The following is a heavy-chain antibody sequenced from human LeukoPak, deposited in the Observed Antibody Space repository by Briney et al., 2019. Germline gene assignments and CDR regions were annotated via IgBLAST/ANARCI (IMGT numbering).Heavy chain of an antibody. Sequence: GGSLRLSCAASGFTFDDYAMHWVRQAPGKGLEWVSLISWDGGSTYYADSVKGRFTISRDNSKNSLYLQLNSLRAEDTALYYCAKGLGYYDSSGYLNWGQGTLVTVSS. V-gene: IGHV3-43D*03. CDR2: ISWDGGST. D-gene: IGHD3-22*01. CDR3: AKGLGYYDSSGYLN. CDR1: GFTFDDYA. J-gene: IGHJ4*02.